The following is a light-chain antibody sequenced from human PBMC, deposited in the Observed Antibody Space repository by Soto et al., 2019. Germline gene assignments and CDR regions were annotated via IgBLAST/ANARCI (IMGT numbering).Light chain of an antibody. CDR2: EVN. CDR3: CSFASTCTGV. J-gene: IGLJ1*01. CDR1: RSDIGAYDY. Sequence: LTLPASLSGSPLQSLTLSCTGTRSDIGAYDYVSWFQQPPGKAPKLMTSEVNNRPSGVSNRFSGSKSGNTAYLTISGLQIEDEAEYYCCSFASTCTGVFGTGTKLTVL. V-gene: IGLV2-14*01.